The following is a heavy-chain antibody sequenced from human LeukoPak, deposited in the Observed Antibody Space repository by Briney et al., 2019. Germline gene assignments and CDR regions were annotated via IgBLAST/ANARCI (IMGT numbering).Heavy chain of an antibody. CDR1: GFTFSSYS. Sequence: GGSLRLSCAASGFTFSSYSMNWVRQAPGKGLEWVSYISSSSSTIYYADSVKGRFTISRDNAKNSLYLQMNSLRAEDTAVYYCAREPIPTIARDILTGHPLPLDYRGQGTLVTVSS. CDR3: AREPIPTIARDILTGHPLPLDY. CDR2: ISSSSSTI. V-gene: IGHV3-48*04. D-gene: IGHD3-9*01. J-gene: IGHJ4*02.